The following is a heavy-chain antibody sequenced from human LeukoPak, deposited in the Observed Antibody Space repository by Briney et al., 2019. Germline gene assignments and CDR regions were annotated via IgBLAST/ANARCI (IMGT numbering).Heavy chain of an antibody. V-gene: IGHV4-34*01. D-gene: IGHD2-2*01. CDR1: GGSFSGYY. J-gene: IGHJ5*02. Sequence: RASETLSLTCAVYGGSFSGYYWSWIRQPPGKGLEWIGEINHSGSTYYNPSLKSRVTISVDTSKNQFSLKLSSVTAADTAVYYCARHPVPAADISGWFDPWGQGTLVTVSS. CDR2: INHSGST. CDR3: ARHPVPAADISGWFDP.